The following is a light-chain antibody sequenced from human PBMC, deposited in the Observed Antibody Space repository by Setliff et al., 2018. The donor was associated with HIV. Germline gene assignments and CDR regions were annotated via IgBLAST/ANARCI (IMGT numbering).Light chain of an antibody. V-gene: IGLV1-44*01. CDR3: AAWDDSLNGYV. CDR2: SNF. Sequence: QSVLTQPPSASGTPGQRVTISCSGSISNIGSNTINWYQRLPGTAPKLLIYSNFQRPSGVPDRFSASKSGTSASLAISGLQSDDEADYYCAAWDDSLNGYVFGTGTKGTV. J-gene: IGLJ1*01. CDR1: ISNIGSNT.